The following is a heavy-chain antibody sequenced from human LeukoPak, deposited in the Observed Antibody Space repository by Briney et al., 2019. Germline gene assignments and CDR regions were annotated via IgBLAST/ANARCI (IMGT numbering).Heavy chain of an antibody. V-gene: IGHV4-30-4*08. CDR3: ARSYGDYVFYYYYYMDV. J-gene: IGHJ6*03. CDR1: GGSISSGDYY. CDR2: IYYSGST. D-gene: IGHD4-17*01. Sequence: PSETLSLTCTVSGGSISSGDYYWSWIRQPPGKGLEWIGYIYYSGSTYYNPSLKSRVTISVDTSKNQFSLKLSSVTAADTAVYYCARSYGDYVFYYYYYMDVWGKGTTVTVS.